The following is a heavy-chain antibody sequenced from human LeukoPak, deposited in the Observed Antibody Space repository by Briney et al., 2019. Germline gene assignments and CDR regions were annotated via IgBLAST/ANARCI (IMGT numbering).Heavy chain of an antibody. CDR2: ISYIGNT. Sequence: SETLSLTCAVSGDSFSSYYWSWIRQSPGKGLEWIGYISYIGNTNYNPSFESRVTTSIDMSKNEISLKLSSVTAADTAVYYCARHKGQLWYAFHIWGQGTRVAVSS. CDR3: ARHKGQLWYAFHI. D-gene: IGHD5-18*01. J-gene: IGHJ3*02. V-gene: IGHV4-59*08. CDR1: GDSFSSYY.